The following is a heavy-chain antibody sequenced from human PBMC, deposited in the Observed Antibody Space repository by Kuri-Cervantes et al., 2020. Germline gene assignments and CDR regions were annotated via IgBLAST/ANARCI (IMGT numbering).Heavy chain of an antibody. V-gene: IGHV4-4*02. CDR2: THHSGGT. J-gene: IGHJ4*02. D-gene: IGHD1/OR15-1a*01. Sequence: SETLSLTCAVSGDSISNINWWSWVRQPPGKGLEWIGETHHSGGTNYNPSLKSRVTISADTSKNQVSLNLRSVTAADTAVYYCAKPGTDAGGWVHWGQGTLVTVSS. CDR3: AKPGTDAGGWVH. CDR1: GDSISNINW.